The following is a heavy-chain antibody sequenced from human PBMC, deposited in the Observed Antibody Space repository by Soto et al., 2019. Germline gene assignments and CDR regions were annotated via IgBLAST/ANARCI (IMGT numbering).Heavy chain of an antibody. V-gene: IGHV4-4*02. CDR3: ARLVYDTRLNYMYFDF. CDR2: IFHDGTA. Sequence: SETLSLTCAVSGVSLTSGNWWTWVRQSPQRGLEDIGEIFHDGTANYYPSFERRVAMSVDTSRNQFSLKLTSVTAADTAEYFCARLVYDTRLNYMYFDFWGPGTLVTVSS. CDR1: GVSLTSGNW. D-gene: IGHD3-10*01. J-gene: IGHJ4*02.